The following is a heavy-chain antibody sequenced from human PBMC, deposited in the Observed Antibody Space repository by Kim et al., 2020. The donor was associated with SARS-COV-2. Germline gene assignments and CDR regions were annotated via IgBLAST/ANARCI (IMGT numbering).Heavy chain of an antibody. J-gene: IGHJ4*02. CDR3: AKDRGGIVGATTPDY. V-gene: IGHV3-30*18. CDR1: GFTFSSYG. D-gene: IGHD1-26*01. CDR2: ISYDGSNK. Sequence: GGSLRLSCAASGFTFSSYGMHWVRQAPGKGLEWVAVISYDGSNKYYADSVKGRFTISRDNSKNTLYLQMNSLRAEDTAVYYCAKDRGGIVGATTPDYWGQGTLVTVSS.